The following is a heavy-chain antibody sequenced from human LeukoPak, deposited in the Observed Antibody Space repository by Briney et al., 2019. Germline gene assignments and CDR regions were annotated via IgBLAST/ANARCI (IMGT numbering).Heavy chain of an antibody. D-gene: IGHD3-16*02. CDR1: GGSISSGDYS. CDR2: LDQSGVT. CDR3: ARGGLRLGELSPNPPYNWFDP. J-gene: IGHJ5*02. Sequence: SETLSLTCVVSGGSISSGDYSCSWLRQPPGKGLEWIGHLDQSGVTHYNPSLKSRVILSIERSKNQFSLNLTSVTAADTAVYYCARGGLRLGELSPNPPYNWFDPWGQGTLVTVSS. V-gene: IGHV4-30-2*01.